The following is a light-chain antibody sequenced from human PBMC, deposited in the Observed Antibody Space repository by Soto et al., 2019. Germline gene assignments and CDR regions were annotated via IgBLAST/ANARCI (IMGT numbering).Light chain of an antibody. J-gene: IGLJ1*01. CDR3: QSYDSSLSGLYV. Sequence: QSVLTQPPSVSGAPGQRVTISCTGSSSNIGAGYDVHWYQQLPGTAPKLLIYGNNKRPSGVPDRFSGSKSGTSVSLAITGLQAEDEADYYCQSYDSSLSGLYVFGTGTKVTVL. CDR1: SSNIGAGYD. CDR2: GNN. V-gene: IGLV1-40*01.